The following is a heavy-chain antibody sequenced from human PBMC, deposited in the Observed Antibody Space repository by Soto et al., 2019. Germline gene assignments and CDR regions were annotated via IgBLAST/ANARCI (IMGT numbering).Heavy chain of an antibody. D-gene: IGHD3-9*01. J-gene: IGHJ4*02. CDR3: AVTTYYDILTGYYSFDY. CDR2: IYYSGST. CDR1: GGSISSSSYY. Sequence: PSETLSLTCTVSGGSISSSSYYWGWIRQPPGKGLEWIGSIYYSGSTYYNPSLNSRVTISVDTSKNQFSLKLSSVTAADTAVYYCAVTTYYDILTGYYSFDYWGQGTLVTVSS. V-gene: IGHV4-39*01.